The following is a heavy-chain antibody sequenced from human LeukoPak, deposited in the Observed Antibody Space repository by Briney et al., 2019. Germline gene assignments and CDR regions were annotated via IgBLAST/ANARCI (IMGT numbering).Heavy chain of an antibody. Sequence: PGGSLRLSCAASGFTVSNNYINWVRQAPGKGLEWLSYISDTSQTIYYADSVRGRFTVSRDNAKRSQFLQMNSLRVDDTAVYYCSRRGWGSYSQDHWGQGTLVTVSA. D-gene: IGHD3-16*01. J-gene: IGHJ4*02. CDR2: ISDTSQTI. V-gene: IGHV3-11*04. CDR3: SRRGWGSYSQDH. CDR1: GFTVSNNY.